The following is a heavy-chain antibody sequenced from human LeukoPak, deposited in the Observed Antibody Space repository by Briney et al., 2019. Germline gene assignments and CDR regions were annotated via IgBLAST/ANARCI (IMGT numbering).Heavy chain of an antibody. V-gene: IGHV3-74*01. CDR1: GITLSSYW. D-gene: IGHD5-18*01. J-gene: IGHJ5*02. CDR3: ARSGSGYSYGDP. CDR2: INRDGPFT. Sequence: GGSLRLSCAASGITLSSYWMHWARHAPGKGRVWVSRINRDGPFTNYADSVKGRFTISRDNAKNTLYLQMNSLRAEDTAVYYCARSGSGYSYGDPWGQGTLVTVSS.